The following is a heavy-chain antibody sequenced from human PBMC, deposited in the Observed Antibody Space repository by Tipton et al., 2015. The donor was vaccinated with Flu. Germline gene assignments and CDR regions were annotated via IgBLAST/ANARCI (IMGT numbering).Heavy chain of an antibody. CDR3: ARDRVTIFGVVISYYGMDV. D-gene: IGHD3-3*01. J-gene: IGHJ6*02. CDR1: GFTVSSNY. Sequence: QLVQSGGGLIQPGGSLRLSCAASGFTVSSNYMSWVRQAPGKGLEWVSVIYSGGSTYYADSVKGRFTISRDNSKNTLYLQMSSLRAEDTAVYYCARDRVTIFGVVISYYGMDVWGQGTTVTVSS. V-gene: IGHV3-53*01. CDR2: IYSGGST.